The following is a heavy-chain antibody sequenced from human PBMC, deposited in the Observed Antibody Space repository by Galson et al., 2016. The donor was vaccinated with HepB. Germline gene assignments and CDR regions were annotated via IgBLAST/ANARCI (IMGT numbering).Heavy chain of an antibody. D-gene: IGHD2-8*02. CDR1: GYPFTGYF. CDR3: ARVPSTGAYDY. V-gene: IGHV1-2*04. J-gene: IGHJ4*02. Sequence: CKASGYPFTGYFIHWMRQAPGQGLEWMGWINTSTGDTNYAQRFQGWVTMNRDTSISTVYMDLTSLTSDDSDMYYCARVPSTGAYDYWGQGTLVTVSS. CDR2: INTSTGDT.